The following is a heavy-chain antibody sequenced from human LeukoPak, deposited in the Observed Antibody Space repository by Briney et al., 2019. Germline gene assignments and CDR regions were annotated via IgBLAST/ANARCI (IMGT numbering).Heavy chain of an antibody. Sequence: GGSLRLSCATSGFTFSVHHMNWVRQAPGKGLEWVSGIIASGATTYYADSVKGRFTISRDSSQSTLYLQMNSLRAEDTAVYYCARAEAAGDNRGGYYYFYMDVWGKGTTVTVSS. J-gene: IGHJ6*03. CDR3: ARAEAAGDNRGGYYYFYMDV. V-gene: IGHV3-23*01. D-gene: IGHD6-25*01. CDR1: GFTFSVHH. CDR2: IIASGATT.